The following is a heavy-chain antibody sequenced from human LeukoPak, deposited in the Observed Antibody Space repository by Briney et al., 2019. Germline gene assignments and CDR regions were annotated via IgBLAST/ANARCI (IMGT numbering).Heavy chain of an antibody. CDR2: IGASGGST. V-gene: IGHV3-23*01. CDR3: AKAEGYDILTGLDY. J-gene: IGHJ4*02. D-gene: IGHD3-9*01. CDR1: GFTFSSYS. Sequence: GGSLRLSCAASGFTFSSYSMSWVRQAPGKGLEWVSGIGASGGSTYYADSVKGRFTISRDNSKNTLYLQMNSLRTEDTAVYYCAKAEGYDILTGLDYWGQGTLVTVSS.